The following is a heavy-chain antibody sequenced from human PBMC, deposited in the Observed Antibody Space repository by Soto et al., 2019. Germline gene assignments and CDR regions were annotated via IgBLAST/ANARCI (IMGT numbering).Heavy chain of an antibody. CDR1: GFTFSSYG. V-gene: IGHV3-30*18. D-gene: IGHD2-8*01. CDR3: AKGCGTNGVCYPGVDYYYGMDV. Sequence: QVQLVESGGGVVQPGRSLRLSCAASGFTFSSYGMHWVRQAPGKGLEWVAVISYDGSNKYYADSVKGRFTISRDNSKNTLYLQMNSLRAEDTAVYYCAKGCGTNGVCYPGVDYYYGMDVWGQGTTVTVSS. J-gene: IGHJ6*02. CDR2: ISYDGSNK.